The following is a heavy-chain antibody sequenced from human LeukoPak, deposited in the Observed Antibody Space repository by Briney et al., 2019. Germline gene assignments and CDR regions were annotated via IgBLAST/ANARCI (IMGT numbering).Heavy chain of an antibody. J-gene: IGHJ4*02. CDR3: AKDFEGYYFDY. Sequence: GGSLRLSCAASGFTFSSYEMNWVRQAPGKGLEWVSAISGSGGSTYYADSVKGRFTISRDNSKNTLYLQMNSLRAEDTAVYYCAKDFEGYYFDYWGQGTLVTVSS. V-gene: IGHV3-23*01. CDR2: ISGSGGST. CDR1: GFTFSSYE. D-gene: IGHD3-9*01.